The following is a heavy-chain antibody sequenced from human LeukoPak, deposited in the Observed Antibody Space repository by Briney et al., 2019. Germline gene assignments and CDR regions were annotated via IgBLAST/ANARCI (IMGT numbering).Heavy chain of an antibody. Sequence: GGSLRLSCVASGFIVNSYVMHWVRQAPGKGLEWVAVLSSDGSNKYYADSVKGRFTISRDNSKNTLYLQMNSPRADDTAVYYCAKESLYYDFDYWGQGTLVTVSS. CDR1: GFIVNSYV. J-gene: IGHJ4*02. CDR3: AKESLYYDFDY. D-gene: IGHD3-10*01. V-gene: IGHV3-30*18. CDR2: LSSDGSNK.